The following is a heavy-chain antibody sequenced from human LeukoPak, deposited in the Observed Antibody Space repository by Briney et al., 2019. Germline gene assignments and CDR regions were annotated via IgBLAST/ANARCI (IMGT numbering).Heavy chain of an antibody. D-gene: IGHD2-15*01. CDR1: SGSISTSNYY. V-gene: IGHV4-39*07. J-gene: IGHJ6*03. CDR2: IFYSGST. Sequence: SETLSLTCTVSSGSISTSNYYWGWVRQPPGKALEWIGNIFYSGSTYYSPSLKSRVTISLDTSRNQFSLKLSSVTAADTAVYYCARLYCSGGSCYSPYYYYYYMDVWGKGTTVTISS. CDR3: ARLYCSGGSCYSPYYYYYYMDV.